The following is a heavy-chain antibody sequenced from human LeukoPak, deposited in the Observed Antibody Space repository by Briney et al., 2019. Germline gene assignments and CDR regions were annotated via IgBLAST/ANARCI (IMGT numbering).Heavy chain of an antibody. CDR2: IYYSGST. CDR1: GGSISSSSYY. V-gene: IGHV4-39*07. D-gene: IGHD2-2*02. Sequence: KPSETLSLTCTVSGGSISSSSYYWGWIRQPPGKGLEWIGSIYYSGSTYYNPSLKSRVTISVDTSKNQFSLKLSSVTAADTAVYYCARGECSSTSCYRVFDYWGQGTLVTVSS. CDR3: ARGECSSTSCYRVFDY. J-gene: IGHJ4*02.